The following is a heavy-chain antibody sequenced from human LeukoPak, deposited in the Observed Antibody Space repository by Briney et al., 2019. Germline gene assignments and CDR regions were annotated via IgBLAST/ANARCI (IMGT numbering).Heavy chain of an antibody. D-gene: IGHD3-22*01. CDR2: IYSCGNT. CDR3: ARMGYYYSIPTFFDY. J-gene: IGHJ4*02. Sequence: GGSLRLSCAASGFTVSSNYMSWVRQAPGKGLEWVSVIYSCGNTYYTDSVKGRFTISRDSSKNTLYLQMNSLRAEDTAVYYCARMGYYYSIPTFFDYWGQGTLVTVSS. CDR1: GFTVSSNY. V-gene: IGHV3-66*02.